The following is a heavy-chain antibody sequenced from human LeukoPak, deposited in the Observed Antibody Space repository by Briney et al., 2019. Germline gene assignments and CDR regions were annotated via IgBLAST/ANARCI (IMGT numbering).Heavy chain of an antibody. CDR3: VRESCSGGSCNYDPFDI. J-gene: IGHJ3*02. CDR1: GFRFSFYS. V-gene: IGHV3-30-3*01. D-gene: IGHD2-15*01. Sequence: GGSLRLSCVASGFRFSFYSIHGVPGVPGKGREGGAVMSFNGVNKYYADSVRGRFTVYRDISKNTQFMHMNSLRFEDTDVYFCVRESCSGGSCNYDPFDIWGHGTMVTVST. CDR2: MSFNGVNK.